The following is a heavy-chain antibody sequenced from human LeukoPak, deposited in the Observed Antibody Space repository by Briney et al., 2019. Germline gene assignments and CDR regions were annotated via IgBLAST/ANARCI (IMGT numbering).Heavy chain of an antibody. Sequence: PSETLSLTCAVSGGSISSGGYSWSWLRQPPGKGLEWIGYIYHSGSTYYNPSLKSRVTISVDRSKNQFSLKLSSVTAADTTVYYCARGGYDFWSGSSPSYYFDYWGQGTLVTVSS. D-gene: IGHD3-3*01. CDR1: GGSISSGGYS. V-gene: IGHV4-30-2*01. J-gene: IGHJ4*02. CDR3: ARGGYDFWSGSSPSYYFDY. CDR2: IYHSGST.